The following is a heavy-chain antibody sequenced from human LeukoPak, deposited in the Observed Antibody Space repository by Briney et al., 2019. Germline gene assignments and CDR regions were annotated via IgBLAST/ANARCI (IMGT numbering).Heavy chain of an antibody. Sequence: GGSLRLSCAASGFTFSSYGMHWVRQAPGKGLEWVAVIWYDGSNKYYADSVKGRFTISRDNSKNTLYLQMNSLRAEDTAVYYCARGPYSSSWYWFDPWGQGTLVTVSS. CDR1: GFTFSSYG. D-gene: IGHD6-13*01. CDR2: IWYDGSNK. V-gene: IGHV3-33*01. CDR3: ARGPYSSSWYWFDP. J-gene: IGHJ5*02.